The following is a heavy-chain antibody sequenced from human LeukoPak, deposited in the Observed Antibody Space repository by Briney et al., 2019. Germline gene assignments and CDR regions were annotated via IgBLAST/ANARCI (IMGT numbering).Heavy chain of an antibody. J-gene: IGHJ6*03. D-gene: IGHD1-20*01. CDR2: IIHSGRP. Sequence: PSETLSLTCAVDGGSFSGYYWSWIRQPPGKGLECIGEIIHSGRPNYNSSLKIRVTISVDTSKSQCPLKVSSVTAADKAVYYCAREVKSLTGAGNYYYFYYMDVGGKGTTVSVCS. CDR3: AREVKSLTGAGNYYYFYYMDV. CDR1: GGSFSGYY. V-gene: IGHV4-34*12.